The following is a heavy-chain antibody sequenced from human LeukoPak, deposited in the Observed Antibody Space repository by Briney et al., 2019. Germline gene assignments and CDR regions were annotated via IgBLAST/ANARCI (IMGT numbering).Heavy chain of an antibody. D-gene: IGHD2-8*01. CDR2: ISWNSGSI. Sequence: PGRSLRVSCAASGFTFDDYAMHGVRQAPGKGLEWVSGISWNSGSIGYADSVKGRFTISRDNAKNSLYLQMNSLRAEDTALYYCAKDRYARTSLFDYWGQGTLVTVSS. CDR1: GFTFDDYA. J-gene: IGHJ4*02. CDR3: AKDRYARTSLFDY. V-gene: IGHV3-9*01.